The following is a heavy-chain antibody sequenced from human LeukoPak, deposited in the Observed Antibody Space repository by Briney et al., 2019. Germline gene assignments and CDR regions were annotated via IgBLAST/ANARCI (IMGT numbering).Heavy chain of an antibody. CDR2: INPNSGGT. Sequence: ASVKVSCKASGYTFTGYYMHWVRQAPGQGLEWMGWINPNSGGTNYAQKFQGRVTMTRDTSISTAYVKLSRLRSDDTAVYYCAREGTDSSGCYYPPFDYWGQGTLVTVSS. CDR1: GYTFTGYY. V-gene: IGHV1-2*02. CDR3: AREGTDSSGCYYPPFDY. D-gene: IGHD3-22*01. J-gene: IGHJ4*02.